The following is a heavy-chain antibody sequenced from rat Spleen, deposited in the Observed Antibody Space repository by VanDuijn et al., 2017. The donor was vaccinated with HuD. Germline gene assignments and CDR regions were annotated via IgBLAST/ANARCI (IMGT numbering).Heavy chain of an antibody. D-gene: IGHD3-6*01. V-gene: IGHV5-46*01. CDR3: ARENWVLDA. CDR2: ISSGGSGT. Sequence: EVQLVESGGGLVEPGRSLKLSCAASGFTFSSFPMAWVRQAPKKGLEWVATISSGGSGTYFPDSVKGRFTISRDNAKSTLYLQMDSLRSEDTASYYCARENWVLDAWGQGASVTVSS. J-gene: IGHJ4*01. CDR1: GFTFSSFP.